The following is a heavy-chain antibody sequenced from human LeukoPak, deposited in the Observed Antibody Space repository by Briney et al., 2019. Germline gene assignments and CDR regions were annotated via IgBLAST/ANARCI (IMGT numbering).Heavy chain of an antibody. J-gene: IGHJ4*02. D-gene: IGHD6-19*01. V-gene: IGHV3-74*01. Sequence: GGSLRLSCAASGFTFSKYWMLWVRQAPGKGLESVSRINTDGTVTTYADSVKGRFTVSRDKADNTMFLQMDSVRDKDTAVYYCATKQWLAPPPDSWGQGTPVTVSS. CDR3: ATKQWLAPPPDS. CDR2: INTDGTVT. CDR1: GFTFSKYW.